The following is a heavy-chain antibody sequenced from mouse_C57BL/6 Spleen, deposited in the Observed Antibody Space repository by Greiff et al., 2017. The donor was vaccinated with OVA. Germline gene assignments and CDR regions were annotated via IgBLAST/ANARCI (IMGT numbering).Heavy chain of an antibody. Sequence: DVMLVESGGGLVKPGGSLKLSCAASGFTFSDCGMHWVRQAPETGLEWVAYISSGSSTIYYADTVKGRFTISRDNAKNTLFLQMTSLRSEDTALYYCAMAGNYRNYFDYGGQGTTLTVSS. CDR2: ISSGSSTI. D-gene: IGHD2-1*01. CDR1: GFTFSDCG. CDR3: AMAGNYRNYFDY. V-gene: IGHV5-17*01. J-gene: IGHJ2*01.